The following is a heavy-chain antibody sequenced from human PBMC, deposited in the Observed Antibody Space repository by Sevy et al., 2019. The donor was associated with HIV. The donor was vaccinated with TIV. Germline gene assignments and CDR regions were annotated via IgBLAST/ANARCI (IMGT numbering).Heavy chain of an antibody. D-gene: IGHD3-22*01. Sequence: ASVKVSCKVSGYTLTALSMHWVRQTPGKGLEWMGSFDPEDGERIYAQKFQVRVAMTEDTSTDTAYMELSSLRSEDTVVYYCATTKDYYESSGDPFDYWGQGTLVTVSS. CDR3: ATTKDYYESSGDPFDY. CDR2: FDPEDGER. CDR1: GYTLTALS. J-gene: IGHJ4*02. V-gene: IGHV1-24*01.